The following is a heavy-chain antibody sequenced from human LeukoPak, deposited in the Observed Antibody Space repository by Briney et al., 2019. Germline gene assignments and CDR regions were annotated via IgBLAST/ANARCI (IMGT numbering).Heavy chain of an antibody. Sequence: SETLSLTCTVSGGSISSGDYYWSWIRQPPGKGLEWIGYIYYSGRTYYHPSLKSRVTISVDTSKNQFSLKLSSVTAADTAVYYCASSPMVYCSRTSCPIVLDYWGQETLVTVSS. D-gene: IGHD2-2*01. V-gene: IGHV4-30-4*01. CDR1: GGSISSGDYY. CDR2: IYYSGRT. CDR3: ASSPMVYCSRTSCPIVLDY. J-gene: IGHJ4*02.